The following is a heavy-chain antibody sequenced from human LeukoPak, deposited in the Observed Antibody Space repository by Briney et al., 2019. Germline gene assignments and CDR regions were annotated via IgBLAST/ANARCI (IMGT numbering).Heavy chain of an antibody. CDR1: GFSFSTYE. J-gene: IGHJ3*02. V-gene: IGHV3-48*03. CDR3: ARDRDVDYGNDGFDI. D-gene: IGHD4/OR15-4a*01. Sequence: HPGGSLRLSCAASGFSFSTYEFHWVRHAPGKGLEWVSYISASGQTIYYADSVRGRFTISRDSAKNSLYLQMNSLGAEDTAVYHCARDRDVDYGNDGFDIWGQGTTVTVSS. CDR2: ISASGQTI.